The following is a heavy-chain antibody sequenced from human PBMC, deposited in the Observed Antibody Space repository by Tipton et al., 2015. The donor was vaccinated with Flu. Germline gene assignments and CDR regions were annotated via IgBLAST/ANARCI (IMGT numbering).Heavy chain of an antibody. D-gene: IGHD5-18*01. CDR1: GGSISSGGYY. CDR2: IYYSGST. Sequence: TLSLTCTVSGGSISSGGYYWSWIRQHPGKGLEWIGYIYYSGSTYYNPSLKSRVTISVDTSKNQFSLKLSSVTAADTAVYYCARNGYSYGFPPEGYYFDYWGQGTLVTVSS. CDR3: ARNGYSYGFPPEGYYFDY. J-gene: IGHJ4*02. V-gene: IGHV4-31*03.